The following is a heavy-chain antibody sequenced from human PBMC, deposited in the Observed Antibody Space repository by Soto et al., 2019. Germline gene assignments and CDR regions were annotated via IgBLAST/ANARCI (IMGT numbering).Heavy chain of an antibody. D-gene: IGHD3-9*01. CDR1: GGSISSYY. J-gene: IGHJ4*02. CDR3: ARALKLAGYYMEY. CDR2: IYYSGST. Sequence: SETLSLTCTVSGGSISSYYWSWIRQPPGKGLEWIGYIYYSGSTNYNPSLKSRVTISVDTSKNQFSLKLSSVTAADTAVYYCARALKLAGYYMEYWGQGTLVTVSS. V-gene: IGHV4-59*01.